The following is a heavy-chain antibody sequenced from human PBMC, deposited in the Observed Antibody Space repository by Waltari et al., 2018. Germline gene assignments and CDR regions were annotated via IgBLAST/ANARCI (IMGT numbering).Heavy chain of an antibody. Sequence: EVQLVQSGAEVKKPGESLNISCKDSGYSFTTHWIGWVRQMPGKGLEWMGIIYPCDSDTRYCPSFQGQVTIVADRSISTAYLQWSSLRSEDTAVYYCARDLATMVRGPSSIMDVWGQGTTVTVSS. CDR3: ARDLATMVRGPSSIMDV. V-gene: IGHV5-51*01. D-gene: IGHD3-10*01. CDR1: GYSFTTHW. J-gene: IGHJ6*02. CDR2: IYPCDSDT.